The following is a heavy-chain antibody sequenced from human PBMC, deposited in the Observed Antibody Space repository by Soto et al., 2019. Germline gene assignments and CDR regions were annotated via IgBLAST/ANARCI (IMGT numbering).Heavy chain of an antibody. V-gene: IGHV4-39*01. J-gene: IGHJ5*02. CDR3: ATAPETFSPAGYYVNWFDP. Sequence: PPETLSLTCTVSGASFTDGSLFWGWIRQSPGKGVEWIASTYIGGMTYYNPSLRSRVTISVDTSKSQFSLRLNSVTAADTAVYCCATAPETFSPAGYYVNWFDPWGHGTLVTVSS. CDR2: TYIGGMT. D-gene: IGHD3-22*01. CDR1: GASFTDGSLF.